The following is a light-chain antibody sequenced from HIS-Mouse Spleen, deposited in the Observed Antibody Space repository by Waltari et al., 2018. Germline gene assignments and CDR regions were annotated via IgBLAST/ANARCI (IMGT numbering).Light chain of an antibody. V-gene: IGLV3-10*01. Sequence: SYELTQPPSVSVSPGPTARTTCSGDALPKNYAYWYQQKSGQAPVLVIYEDSKRPSGIPERFSGSSSGTMATLTISGAQVEDEADYYCYSTDSSGNHRVFGGGTKLTVL. J-gene: IGLJ2*01. CDR1: ALPKNY. CDR3: YSTDSSGNHRV. CDR2: EDS.